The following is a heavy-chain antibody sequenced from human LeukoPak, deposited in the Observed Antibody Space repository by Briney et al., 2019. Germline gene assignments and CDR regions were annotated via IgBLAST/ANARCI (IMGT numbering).Heavy chain of an antibody. D-gene: IGHD6-13*01. CDR2: LYVSGGT. CDR3: ARASSSWSLVDY. Sequence: PSETLSLTCTVSGGSISPYYWNWIRQPAGKGLEWIGRLYVSGGTDYNPSLKSRVSISGDTSKNQFSLKLSSVTAADTAVYYCARASSSWSLVDYWGQGTLVTVSS. CDR1: GGSISPYY. V-gene: IGHV4-4*07. J-gene: IGHJ4*02.